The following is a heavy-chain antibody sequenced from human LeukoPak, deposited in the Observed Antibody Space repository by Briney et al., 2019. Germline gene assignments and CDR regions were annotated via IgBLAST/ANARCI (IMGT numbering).Heavy chain of an antibody. CDR2: ISGSAGST. CDR1: GFTFSTYA. V-gene: IGHV3-23*01. J-gene: IGHJ4*02. CDR3: AKDRRQWPTDFDY. D-gene: IGHD6-19*01. Sequence: SGGPLRLSYAASGFTFSTYAMIWVRQAPGKGLEWVSGISGSAGSTYYADSVKGRFTISRDNSKNTLYLQMNSLRAEDTAVYYCAKDRRQWPTDFDYWGQGALVTVSS.